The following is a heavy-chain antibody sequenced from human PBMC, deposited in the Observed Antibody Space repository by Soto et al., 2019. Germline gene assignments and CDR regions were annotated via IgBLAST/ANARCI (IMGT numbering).Heavy chain of an antibody. D-gene: IGHD1-26*01. CDR1: GGSISSSSYY. CDR2: IYYSGST. Sequence: PSETLSLTCTVSGGSISSSSYYWGWIRQPPGKGLEWIGSIYYSGSTYYNPSLKSRVTISVDTSKNQFSLKLSSVTAEDTAVYYCANLPWELAPSWGQGTLVTVSS. J-gene: IGHJ5*02. V-gene: IGHV4-39*01. CDR3: ANLPWELAPS.